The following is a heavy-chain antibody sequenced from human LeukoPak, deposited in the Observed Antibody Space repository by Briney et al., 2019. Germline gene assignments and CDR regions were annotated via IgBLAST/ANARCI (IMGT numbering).Heavy chain of an antibody. J-gene: IGHJ5*02. CDR1: GGSFSGYY. D-gene: IGHD4-17*01. Sequence: SETLSLTCAVYGGSFSGYYWSWIRQPPGEGLEWIGEINHSGSTNYNPSLKSRVTISVDTSKNQFSLKLSSVTAADTAVYYCARGGRDYGDYGGLNWFDPWGQGTLVTVSS. CDR2: INHSGST. CDR3: ARGGRDYGDYGGLNWFDP. V-gene: IGHV4-34*01.